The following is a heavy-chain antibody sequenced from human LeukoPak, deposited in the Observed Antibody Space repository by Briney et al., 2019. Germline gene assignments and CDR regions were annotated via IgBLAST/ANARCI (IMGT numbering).Heavy chain of an antibody. J-gene: IGHJ6*04. Sequence: ASVKVSRKASGGTFSSYAISWVRQAPGQGLEWMGGIIPIFGTANYAQKFQGRVTITADESTSTAYMELSSLRSEDTAVYYCARAHWGKTGYSYGSAYYYYGMDVWGKGTTVTVSS. D-gene: IGHD5-18*01. CDR1: GGTFSSYA. V-gene: IGHV1-69*13. CDR2: IIPIFGTA. CDR3: ARAHWGKTGYSYGSAYYYYGMDV.